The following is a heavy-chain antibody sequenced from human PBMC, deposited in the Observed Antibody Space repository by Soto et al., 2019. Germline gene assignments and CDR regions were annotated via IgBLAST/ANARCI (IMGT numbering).Heavy chain of an antibody. Sequence: GGSLRLSCAASGFTFSSYGMHWVRQAPGKGLEWVAVISYDGSNKYYADSVKGRFTISRDNSKNTLYLQMNSLRAEDTAVYYCAKDEVLYGDSKDYYYMDVWGKGTTVTVSS. CDR1: GFTFSSYG. V-gene: IGHV3-30*18. CDR2: ISYDGSNK. J-gene: IGHJ6*03. CDR3: AKDEVLYGDSKDYYYMDV. D-gene: IGHD4-17*01.